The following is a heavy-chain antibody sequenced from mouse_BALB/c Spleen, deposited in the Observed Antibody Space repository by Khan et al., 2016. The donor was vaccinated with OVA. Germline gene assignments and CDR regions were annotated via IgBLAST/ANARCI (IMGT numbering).Heavy chain of an antibody. CDR1: GYTFTTAG. CDR2: INTHSGVP. J-gene: IGHJ1*01. V-gene: IGHV9-4*02. CDR3: ARSYRYYWYFDV. D-gene: IGHD2-14*01. Sequence: QIQLVQSGPELKKPGETVRISCKASGYTFTTAGMQWVQKMPGKGLKWIGWINTHSGVPKYAEDFKGRFAFSVETSASTAYLQISNLTDEDTATYFCARSYRYYWYFDVWGAGTTVTVSS.